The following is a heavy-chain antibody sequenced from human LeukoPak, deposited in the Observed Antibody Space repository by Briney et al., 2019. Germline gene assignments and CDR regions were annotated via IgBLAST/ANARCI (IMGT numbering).Heavy chain of an antibody. J-gene: IGHJ4*02. CDR2: IYYSGST. V-gene: IGHV4-39*01. Sequence: SETLSLTCTVSGGSISGSSYYWGWIRQPPGKGLEWIGSIYYSGSTYYNPSLKSRVTISVDTSKNQFSLKLSSVTAADTAVYYCARQGDGYNTFDYWGQGTLVTVSS. CDR3: ARQGDGYNTFDY. CDR1: GGSISGSSYY. D-gene: IGHD5-24*01.